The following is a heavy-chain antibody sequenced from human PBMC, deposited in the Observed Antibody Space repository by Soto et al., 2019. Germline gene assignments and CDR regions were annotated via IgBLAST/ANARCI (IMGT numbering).Heavy chain of an antibody. CDR1: GGTFSSYA. D-gene: IGHD4-17*01. Sequence: ASVKVSCKASGGTFSSYAISWVRQAPGQGLEWMGGIIPIFGTANYAQKFQGRVTITADKSTSTACMELSSLRSEDTAVYYCATKSGKNTVTTFDHWGQGTLVTVSS. V-gene: IGHV1-69*06. CDR3: ATKSGKNTVTTFDH. CDR2: IIPIFGTA. J-gene: IGHJ4*02.